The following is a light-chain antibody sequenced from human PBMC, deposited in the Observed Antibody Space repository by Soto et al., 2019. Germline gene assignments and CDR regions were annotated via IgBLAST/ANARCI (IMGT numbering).Light chain of an antibody. CDR3: SSFTTTHPLL. V-gene: IGLV2-14*01. CDR2: EVT. J-gene: IGLJ2*01. CDR1: SSDVGGYNY. Sequence: QSVLTQPASVSGSLGQSITISCSGASSDVGGYNYVSWYQQHPGTAPKLIMFEVTNRPSGVSYRFSGSKSGNTASLTISGLQAEDEADYYCSSFTTTHPLLFGGGTKLTVL.